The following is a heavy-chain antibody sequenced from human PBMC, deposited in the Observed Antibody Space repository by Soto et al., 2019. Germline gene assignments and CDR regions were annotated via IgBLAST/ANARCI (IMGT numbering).Heavy chain of an antibody. CDR2: IWYDGGNK. CDR1: GFNFSSYV. V-gene: IGHV3-33*01. Sequence: QVQLVESGGGVVQPGRSLRLSCAASGFNFSSYVMHWVRQAPGKGLEWVAVIWYDGGNKYYADSVKGRFTISRDNSKKTVYLQMNSLRAEDTAVYYCARDGQWLPRDGLRSSYYFDYWGQGTLVTVSS. CDR3: ARDGQWLPRDGLRSSYYFDY. J-gene: IGHJ4*02. D-gene: IGHD6-19*01.